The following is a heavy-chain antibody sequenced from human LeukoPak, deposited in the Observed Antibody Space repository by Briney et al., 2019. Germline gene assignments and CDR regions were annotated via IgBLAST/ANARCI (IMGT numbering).Heavy chain of an antibody. J-gene: IGHJ5*02. CDR1: GFTFSSYG. CDR2: IRYDGSNK. V-gene: IGHV3-30*02. D-gene: IGHD3-3*01. Sequence: GGSLRLSCAASGFTFSSYGMHWVRQAPGKGLEWVAFIRYDGSNKYYADSVKGRFTISRDNSKNTLYLQMNSLRAEDTAVYYCAKGGIFGFDWFDPWGQGTLVTVSS. CDR3: AKGGIFGFDWFDP.